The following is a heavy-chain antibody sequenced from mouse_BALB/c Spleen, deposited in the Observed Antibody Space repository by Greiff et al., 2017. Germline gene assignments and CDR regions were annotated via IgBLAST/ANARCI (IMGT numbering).Heavy chain of an antibody. D-gene: IGHD2-4*01. V-gene: IGHV1-5*01. Sequence: EVQLQQSGTVLARPGASVKMSCKASGYTFTSYWMHWVKQRPGQGLEWIGAIYPGNSDTSYNQKFKGKAKLTAVTSTSTAYMERSSLTNEDSAVYYCFYDYGGYFDDWGQGTTLTVSS. CDR2: IYPGNSDT. J-gene: IGHJ2*01. CDR1: GYTFTSYW. CDR3: FYDYGGYFDD.